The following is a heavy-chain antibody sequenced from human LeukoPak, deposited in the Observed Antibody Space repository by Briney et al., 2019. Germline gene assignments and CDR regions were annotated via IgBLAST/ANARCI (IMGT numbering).Heavy chain of an antibody. Sequence: ASVRVSCKASGYTFSGHYIHWVRQAPGQGLEWMGWIKANNGGTSYAQKFQGRVSLTRDTSINTAYMEVSRLRADDTALYFCARDRVPFYSSTFKDYYLQYGLDVWGQGTTVTVSS. J-gene: IGHJ6*02. D-gene: IGHD6-19*01. CDR3: ARDRVPFYSSTFKDYYLQYGLDV. CDR2: IKANNGGT. CDR1: GYTFSGHY. V-gene: IGHV1-2*02.